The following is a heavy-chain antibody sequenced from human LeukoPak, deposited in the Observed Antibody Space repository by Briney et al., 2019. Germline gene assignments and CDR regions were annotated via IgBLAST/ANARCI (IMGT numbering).Heavy chain of an antibody. CDR3: ARDLRGWSYYFDY. CDR2: ISADSGNT. V-gene: IGHV1-18*01. J-gene: IGHJ4*02. CDR1: GYTFTTYG. D-gene: IGHD6-19*01. Sequence: GASVKVSCKASGYTFTTYGISWVRQAPGQGLEWMGWISADSGNTNYAQKFQGAVTMTTETSTSTAYMELRSLRADDTAVYYCARDLRGWSYYFDYWGQGTLLTVSS.